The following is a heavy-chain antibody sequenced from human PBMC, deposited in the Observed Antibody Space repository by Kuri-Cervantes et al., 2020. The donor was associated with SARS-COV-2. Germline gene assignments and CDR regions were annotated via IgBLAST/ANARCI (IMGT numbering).Heavy chain of an antibody. CDR3: ARDRSFTPDY. Sequence: GGSLRLSCAASGFTFSSYWMSWVRQAPGKGLEWVAFIRYDGSNKYYADSVKGRFTISRDNSKNTLYLQMNSLRAEDTAVYYCARDRSFTPDYWGQGTLVTVSS. CDR1: GFTFSSYW. J-gene: IGHJ4*02. D-gene: IGHD3-10*01. V-gene: IGHV3-30*02. CDR2: IRYDGSNK.